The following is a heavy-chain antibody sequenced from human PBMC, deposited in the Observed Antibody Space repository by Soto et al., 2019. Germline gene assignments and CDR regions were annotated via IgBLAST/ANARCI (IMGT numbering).Heavy chain of an antibody. CDR1: GYPVTAYY. J-gene: IGHJ3*02. V-gene: IGHV1-2*02. D-gene: IGHD3-3*01. CDR2: INPATGAA. CDR3: ARGGVVGVAGSAAFDM. Sequence: QLHLVQSGAVVKKPGASVTVSCSASGYPVTAYYMHWVRQAPGRGLEWMGGINPATGAAKYTQTFEGRVTMTRDTYTSTVFMERSGLTSEDTAVFYCARGGVVGVAGSAAFDMWGQGTLVTVSS.